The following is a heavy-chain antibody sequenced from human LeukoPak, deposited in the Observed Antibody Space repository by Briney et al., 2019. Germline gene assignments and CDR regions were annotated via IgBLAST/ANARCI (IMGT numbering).Heavy chain of an antibody. V-gene: IGHV4-59*01. D-gene: IGHD6-6*01. J-gene: IGHJ4*02. CDR2: IHYSGST. CDR3: ARDCSSSYYFDT. CDR1: GGSISSYD. Sequence: SEALSLTCTVSGGSISSYDWSWIRQPPGKGLEWIGYIHYSGSTNYNPSLKSRVTISEDTSKNQFSLKLTSVTAADTAVYYCARDCSSSYYFDTWGQGTLVTVSS.